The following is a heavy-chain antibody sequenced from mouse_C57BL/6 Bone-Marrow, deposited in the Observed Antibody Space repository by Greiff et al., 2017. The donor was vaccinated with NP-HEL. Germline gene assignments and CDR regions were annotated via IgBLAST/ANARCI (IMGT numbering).Heavy chain of an antibody. CDR1: GYTFTSYW. CDR3: ARRALFITTVVAPYWYFDV. V-gene: IGHV1-55*01. CDR2: IYPGSGST. Sequence: QVQLQQPGAELVKPGASVKMSCKASGYTFTSYWITWVKQRPGQGLEWIGDIYPGSGSTNYNEKFKSKATLTVDTSSSTAYMQLSSLTSEDSAVYYCARRALFITTVVAPYWYFDVWGTGTTVTVSS. D-gene: IGHD1-1*01. J-gene: IGHJ1*03.